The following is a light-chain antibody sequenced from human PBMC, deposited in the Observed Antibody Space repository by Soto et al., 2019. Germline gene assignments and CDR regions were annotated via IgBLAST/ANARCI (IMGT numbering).Light chain of an antibody. CDR2: GXS. V-gene: IGKV3-15*01. CDR1: HSVGSL. Sequence: VMTHSPSTLSVSPGRRSTVSCRACHSVGSLLAWYQQKPGKANRILIYGXSTRATGIPARFTGSGSGAEFTLTISSLQSEDFAVYYCQQYNNWPITFGPGTRLEIK. CDR3: QQYNNWPIT. J-gene: IGKJ5*01.